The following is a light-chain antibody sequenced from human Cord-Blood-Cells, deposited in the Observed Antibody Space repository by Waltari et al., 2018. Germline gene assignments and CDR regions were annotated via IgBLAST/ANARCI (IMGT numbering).Light chain of an antibody. J-gene: IGLJ3*02. CDR1: SLRRYY. V-gene: IGLV3-19*01. Sequence: SSALTQDPAVSVSLGQTVRIPCQGDSLRRYYASWYQQKPGQAPVLVIYGKNNRPSGSPGRVSGSSSGNTASLTITGAQAEDEADYYCNSRDSSGNHWVFGGGTKLTVL. CDR2: GKN. CDR3: NSRDSSGNHWV.